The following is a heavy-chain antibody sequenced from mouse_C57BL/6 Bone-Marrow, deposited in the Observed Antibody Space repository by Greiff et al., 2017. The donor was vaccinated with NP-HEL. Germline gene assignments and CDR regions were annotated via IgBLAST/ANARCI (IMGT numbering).Heavy chain of an antibody. CDR1: GFTFSDYY. D-gene: IGHD2-1*01. J-gene: IGHJ1*03. V-gene: IGHV5-12*01. CDR3: ARHGDLLWWYFDV. Sequence: EVHLVESGGGLVQPGGSLKLSCAASGFTFSDYYMYWVRQTPEKRLEWVAYISTGGGSTYYPDTVKGRCTISRDNAKNTLYLQMSRLKSEDTAMYYCARHGDLLWWYFDVWGTGTTVTVSS. CDR2: ISTGGGST.